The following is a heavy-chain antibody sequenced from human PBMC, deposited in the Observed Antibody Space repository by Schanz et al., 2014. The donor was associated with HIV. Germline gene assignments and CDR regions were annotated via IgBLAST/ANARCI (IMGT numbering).Heavy chain of an antibody. Sequence: ESGGGVVQPGRSLKLSCAASGFTFSNYGMHCVRQAPGKGLEWVAVISYDGRNKDFGHSVKGRFTISRDNSKNTLHLQMSRLGAEDTAVYYCARDLHDYGDARTDYWGQGILVTVSS. D-gene: IGHD4-17*01. J-gene: IGHJ4*02. CDR1: GFTFSNYG. V-gene: IGHV3-30*03. CDR3: ARDLHDYGDARTDY. CDR2: ISYDGRNK.